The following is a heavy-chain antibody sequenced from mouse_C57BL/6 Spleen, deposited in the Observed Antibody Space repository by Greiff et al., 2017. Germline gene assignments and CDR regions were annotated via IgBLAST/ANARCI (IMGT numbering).Heavy chain of an antibody. D-gene: IGHD2-4*01. CDR1: GYTFTSYC. V-gene: IGHV1-7*01. Sequence: VQLQQSGAELAKPGASVKLSCKASGYTFTSYCMHWVKQRPGQGLEWIGYINPSSGYTKYNQKFKDKATLTADTSSSTAYMQLSSLTYEDSAVYYCARDYDEDGFADWGQGTLVTVSA. CDR3: ARDYDEDGFAD. CDR2: INPSSGYT. J-gene: IGHJ3*01.